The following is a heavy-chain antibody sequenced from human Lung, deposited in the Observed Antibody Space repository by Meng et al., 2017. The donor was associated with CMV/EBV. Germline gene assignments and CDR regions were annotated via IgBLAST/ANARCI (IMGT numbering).Heavy chain of an antibody. D-gene: IGHD3-10*01. J-gene: IGHJ1*01. Sequence: QWQLRESGPALVTPSETRSLTCAVSGDSITNHNWWAWVRQPPGKGLEWIGEIPHRGSSAYNPSLKSRVSMSIDKSKNQFSLKLTSVTAADTAVYHCLRRSGGSVWGQGTLVTVSS. CDR2: IPHRGSS. V-gene: IGHV4-4*02. CDR1: GDSITNHNW. CDR3: LRRSGGSV.